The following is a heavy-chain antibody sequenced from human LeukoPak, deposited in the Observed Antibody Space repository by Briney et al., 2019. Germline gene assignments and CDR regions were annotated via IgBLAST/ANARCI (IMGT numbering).Heavy chain of an antibody. V-gene: IGHV4-30-2*01. Sequence: SETLSLTCTVSGGSISSGGYYWSWIRQPPGKGLEWIGYIYHSGSTYYNPSLKSRVTISVDRSKNQFSLRLSSVTAADTAVYYCARGDSSGYVCDYWGQGTLVTVSS. J-gene: IGHJ4*02. CDR2: IYHSGST. CDR1: GGSISSGGYY. CDR3: ARGDSSGYVCDY. D-gene: IGHD3-22*01.